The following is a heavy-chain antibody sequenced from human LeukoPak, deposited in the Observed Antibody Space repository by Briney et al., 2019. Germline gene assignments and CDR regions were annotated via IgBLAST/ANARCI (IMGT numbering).Heavy chain of an antibody. J-gene: IGHJ4*02. Sequence: PGGSLRLSCAASGFTFSSNYMTWVRQAPGKGLEWVSVIYSGGSTYYADSVKGRFTISRDNAKSSLYLQMNNLRVEDTALYYCARPRPHDYYFDLWGQGTLVTVSA. CDR3: ARPRPHDYYFDL. D-gene: IGHD1-1*01. V-gene: IGHV3-53*01. CDR2: IYSGGST. CDR1: GFTFSSNY.